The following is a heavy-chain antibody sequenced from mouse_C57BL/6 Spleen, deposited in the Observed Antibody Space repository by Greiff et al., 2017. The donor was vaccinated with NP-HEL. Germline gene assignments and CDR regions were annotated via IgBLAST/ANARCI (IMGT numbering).Heavy chain of an antibody. CDR3: ARGGFLRFDY. J-gene: IGHJ2*01. V-gene: IGHV1-69*01. Sequence: QVQLQQPGAELVMPGASVKLSCKASGYTFTSYWMHWVKQRPGQGLEWIGEIDPSDSYTNYNQKFKGKSTLTVDKSSSTAYMQLSSLTSEDSAVYYCARGGFLRFDYWGQGTTLTVSS. CDR2: IDPSDSYT. CDR1: GYTFTSYW.